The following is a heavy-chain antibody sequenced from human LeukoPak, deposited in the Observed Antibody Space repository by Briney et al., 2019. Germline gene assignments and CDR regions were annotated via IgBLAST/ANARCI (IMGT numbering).Heavy chain of an antibody. V-gene: IGHV3-48*03. J-gene: IGHJ4*02. CDR1: GFTFSSYE. CDR3: ARVLLTGTETDY. D-gene: IGHD3-9*01. CDR2: ISSWGSTI. Sequence: GGSLRLSCVVSGFTFSSYEMNWVRQAPGKGLEWVSYISSWGSTIDYLDSVKGRFTISRDNAKNSLYLQMNSLRAEDTAVYYCARVLLTGTETDYWGREPWSPSPQ.